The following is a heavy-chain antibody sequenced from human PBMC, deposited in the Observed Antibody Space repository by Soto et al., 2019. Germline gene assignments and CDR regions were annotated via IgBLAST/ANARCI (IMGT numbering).Heavy chain of an antibody. CDR3: ARPTVTTDYYSSYGMDV. Sequence: EVQLLESGGGLVQPGGSLRLSCAASGFTFSSYAMSWVRQAPGKGLEWASAISGSGGSTYYADSVKGRFTSSRDNSKNTLYLQMNSLRAEDTAVYYCARPTVTTDYYSSYGMDVWGQGTTVTVSS. V-gene: IGHV3-23*01. J-gene: IGHJ6*02. D-gene: IGHD4-17*01. CDR1: GFTFSSYA. CDR2: ISGSGGST.